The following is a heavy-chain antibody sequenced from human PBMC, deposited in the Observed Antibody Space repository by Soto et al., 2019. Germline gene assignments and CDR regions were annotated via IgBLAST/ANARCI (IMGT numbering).Heavy chain of an antibody. Sequence: PGGSLRLSCAASGFTFSSYSMNWVRQAPGKGLEWVSSISSSSYIYYADSVKGRFTISRDNAKNSLYLQMNSLRAEDTAVYYCAGNWNYGAFDIWGQGTMVTVSS. CDR2: ISSSSYI. J-gene: IGHJ3*02. CDR3: AGNWNYGAFDI. V-gene: IGHV3-21*01. CDR1: GFTFSSYS. D-gene: IGHD1-7*01.